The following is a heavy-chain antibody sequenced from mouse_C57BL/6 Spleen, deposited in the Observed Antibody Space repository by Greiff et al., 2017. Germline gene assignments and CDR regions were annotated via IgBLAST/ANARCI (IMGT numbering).Heavy chain of an antibody. D-gene: IGHD1-1*01. V-gene: IGHV1-15*01. Sequence: QVQLKESGAELVRPGASVTLSCKASGYTFTDYEMHWVKQTPVHGLEWIGAIDPETGGTAYNQKFKGKAILTADKSSSTAYMELRSLTSEDSAVYYCTRAVNSLAYWGQGTLVTVSA. CDR1: GYTFTDYE. CDR2: IDPETGGT. CDR3: TRAVNSLAY. J-gene: IGHJ3*01.